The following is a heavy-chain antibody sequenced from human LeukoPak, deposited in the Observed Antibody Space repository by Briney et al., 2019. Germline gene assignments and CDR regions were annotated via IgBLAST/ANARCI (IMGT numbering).Heavy chain of an antibody. J-gene: IGHJ5*02. CDR2: ISVYNGNA. CDR3: ASDFRYCSSTSCRNWFDP. V-gene: IGHV1-18*01. CDR1: GYTFTNFG. D-gene: IGHD2-2*01. Sequence: ASVKVSCKTSGYTFTNFGVSWVRQAPGQGLEWMGWISVYNGNADYAQKFQGRVTITRNTSISTAYMELSSLRSEDTAVYYCASDFRYCSSTSCRNWFDPWGQGTLVTVSS.